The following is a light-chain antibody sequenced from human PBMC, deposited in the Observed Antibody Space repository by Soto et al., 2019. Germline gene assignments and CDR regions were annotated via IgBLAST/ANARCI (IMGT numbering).Light chain of an antibody. CDR1: QSISSW. Sequence: DMQMTQSPSTLSASVGDRVTITCRASQSISSWLTWYQQKAGQAPKLLIYKASIVESGVPSRFSGSGSGREFTLTISSLQPDDSATYYCQQYSYFATFGQGTRVEVK. CDR2: KAS. J-gene: IGKJ1*01. V-gene: IGKV1-5*03. CDR3: QQYSYFAT.